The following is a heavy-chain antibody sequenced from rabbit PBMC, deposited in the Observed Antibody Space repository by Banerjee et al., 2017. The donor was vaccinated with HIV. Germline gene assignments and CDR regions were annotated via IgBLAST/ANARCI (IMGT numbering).Heavy chain of an antibody. V-gene: IGHV1S45*01. D-gene: IGHD1-1*01. CDR2: IYAGGSGTT. J-gene: IGHJ2*01. CDR1: GFSFSGSHY. CDR3: ARNYVNTFDP. Sequence: QEQLEESGGDLVKPEGSLTLTCTASGFSFSGSHYMCWVRQAPGKGLEWIACIYAGGSGTTYYASWAKGRFTFSKTSSTTVTLQMTSLTAADTATYFCARNYVNTFDPWGQGTLVTVS.